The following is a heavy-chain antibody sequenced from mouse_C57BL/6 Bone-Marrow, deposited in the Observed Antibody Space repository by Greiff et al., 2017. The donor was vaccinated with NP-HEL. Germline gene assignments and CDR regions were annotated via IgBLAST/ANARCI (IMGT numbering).Heavy chain of an antibody. V-gene: IGHV6-6*01. J-gene: IGHJ3*01. CDR1: GFTFSDAW. CDR3: TRLLTSWFAY. CDR2: VRNKANNHAT. Sequence: EVMLVESGGGLVQPGGSMKLSCAASGFTFSDAWMDWVRQSPEKGLEWVAEVRNKANNHATYYAESVKGRFTISRADSKSSVYLQMNSLRAEDTGIYYCTRLLTSWFAYWGQGTLVTVSA. D-gene: IGHD1-1*01.